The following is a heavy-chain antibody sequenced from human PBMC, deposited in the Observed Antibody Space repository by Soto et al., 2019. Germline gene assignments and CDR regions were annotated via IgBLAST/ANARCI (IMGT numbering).Heavy chain of an antibody. J-gene: IGHJ4*02. CDR2: IIPIFGTA. Sequence: SVKVSCKASGGTFSSYAISWVRQAPGQGLEWTGGIIPIFGTANYAQKFQGRVTITADKSTSTAYMELSSLRSEDTAVYYCARVSSGGPTYYFDYWGQGTLVTVSS. D-gene: IGHD1-1*01. V-gene: IGHV1-69*06. CDR3: ARVSSGGPTYYFDY. CDR1: GGTFSSYA.